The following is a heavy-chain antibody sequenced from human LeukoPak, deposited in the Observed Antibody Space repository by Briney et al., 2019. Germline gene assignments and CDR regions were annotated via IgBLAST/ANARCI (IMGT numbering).Heavy chain of an antibody. V-gene: IGHV4-61*02. CDR3: ARSRYCTNGVCAFDI. D-gene: IGHD2-8*01. CDR2: INTSGST. CDR1: RGSINSGNNY. J-gene: IGHJ3*02. Sequence: SETLSLTCTVSRGSINSGNNYWSWIRQPAGKGLEWIGRINTSGSTNYNPSLKSRATISIDTSKNQFSLKLSSVTAADTAVYYCARSRYCTNGVCAFDIWGQGTMVTVSS.